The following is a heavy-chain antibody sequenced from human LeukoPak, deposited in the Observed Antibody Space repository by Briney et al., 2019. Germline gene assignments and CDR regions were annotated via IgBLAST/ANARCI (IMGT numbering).Heavy chain of an antibody. J-gene: IGHJ6*02. D-gene: IGHD3-10*01. CDR2: IYYSGST. CDR1: GGSISSGDYY. V-gene: IGHV4-30-4*01. Sequence: RSSETLSLTCTVSGGSISSGDYYWSWIRQPPGKGLEWIGYIYYSGSTYYTPSLKSRVTISVDTSKNQFSLKLSSVTAADTAVYYCARGPGSGRYGMDVWGQGTAVTVSS. CDR3: ARGPGSGRYGMDV.